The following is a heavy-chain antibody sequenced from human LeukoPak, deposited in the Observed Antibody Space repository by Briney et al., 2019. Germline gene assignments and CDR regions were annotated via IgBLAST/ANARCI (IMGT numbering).Heavy chain of an antibody. Sequence: ASVKVSCEASGYTFTSYGISWVRQAPGQGLEWMGWISAYNGNTNYAQKLQGRVTMTTDTSTSTAYMELRSLRSDDTAVYYCARDIFHWGDYGDSFDYWGQGTLVTVSS. J-gene: IGHJ4*02. D-gene: IGHD4-17*01. CDR3: ARDIFHWGDYGDSFDY. V-gene: IGHV1-18*01. CDR1: GYTFTSYG. CDR2: ISAYNGNT.